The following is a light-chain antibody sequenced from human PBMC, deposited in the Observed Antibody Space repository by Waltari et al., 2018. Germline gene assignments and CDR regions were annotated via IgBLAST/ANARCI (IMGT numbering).Light chain of an antibody. Sequence: SYELTQPPSVSVSPGQTARITCSGANLGDKYVCWYQQKPVQSPVLVIFQDSKRLSGIPERFSGSNSGNTATLTISGTQAMDEADYYCQAWDSSTVVFGGGTKLTVL. CDR1: NLGDKY. V-gene: IGLV3-1*01. CDR3: QAWDSSTVV. J-gene: IGLJ2*01. CDR2: QDS.